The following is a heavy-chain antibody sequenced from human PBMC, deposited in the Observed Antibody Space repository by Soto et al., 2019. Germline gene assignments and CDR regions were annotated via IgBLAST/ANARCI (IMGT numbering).Heavy chain of an antibody. D-gene: IGHD3-22*01. CDR1: GGTFSSYA. CDR3: ARDDHYDGSSYNWFDP. CDR2: IIPISGTA. J-gene: IGHJ5*02. Sequence: SVKVSCKASGGTFSSYAISWVRQAPGQGLEWMGGIIPISGTANYAQKFQGRVTITADESTSTAYMELSSLRSEDTAVYYCARDDHYDGSSYNWFDPWGQGTLVTVSS. V-gene: IGHV1-69*13.